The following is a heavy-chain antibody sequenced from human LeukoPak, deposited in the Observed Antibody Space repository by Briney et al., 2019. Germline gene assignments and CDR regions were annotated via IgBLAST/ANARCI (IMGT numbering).Heavy chain of an antibody. D-gene: IGHD3-3*01. Sequence: PGGSLRLSCAASGFTFSSYAMSWVRQAPGKGLEWVSAISGSGGSTYYAGSVKGRFTISRDNSKNTLYLQMNSLRAEDTAVYYCATHYDFWSGSSHFGYWGQGTQVTVSS. J-gene: IGHJ4*02. CDR2: ISGSGGST. CDR1: GFTFSSYA. V-gene: IGHV3-23*01. CDR3: ATHYDFWSGSSHFGY.